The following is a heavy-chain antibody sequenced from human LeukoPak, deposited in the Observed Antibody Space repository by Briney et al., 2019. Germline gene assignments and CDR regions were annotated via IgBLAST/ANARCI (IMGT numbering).Heavy chain of an antibody. CDR3: ARGIVVVVAATQFDY. CDR1: GGTFSSYA. Sequence: ASVKVSCMASGGTFSSYAISWVRQAPGQGLEWMGGIIPIFGTANYAQKFQGRVTITADESTSTAYMELSSLRSEDTAVYYCARGIVVVVAATQFDYWGQGTLVTVSS. J-gene: IGHJ4*02. V-gene: IGHV1-69*13. CDR2: IIPIFGTA. D-gene: IGHD2-15*01.